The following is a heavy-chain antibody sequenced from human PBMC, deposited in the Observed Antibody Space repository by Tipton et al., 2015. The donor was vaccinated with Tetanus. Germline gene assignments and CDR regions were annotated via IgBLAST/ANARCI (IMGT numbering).Heavy chain of an antibody. Sequence: TLSLTCTVSAGSMDSYFWSWLRQPPGGALEWIGYIYFNGRTDYNPSLKSRVTISVDTSDKHFSLKLSSVTAADTAVYYCARDHRLSASYAGWFDPWGQGTLVTVSS. CDR1: AGSMDSYF. D-gene: IGHD1-26*01. J-gene: IGHJ5*02. CDR3: ARDHRLSASYAGWFDP. CDR2: IYFNGRT. V-gene: IGHV4-59*01.